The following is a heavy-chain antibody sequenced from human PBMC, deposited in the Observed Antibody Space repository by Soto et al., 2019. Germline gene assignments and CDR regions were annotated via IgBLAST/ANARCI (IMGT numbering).Heavy chain of an antibody. Sequence: QVQLVQSGAEVKKPGASVKVSCKASGYTFTIYAMHWVRQAPGQSLEWMGWINAGNGNTKYSQKFQGRVTITRDTSASTAYLELSSLRSEDTAVYYCVRDVGATGDWGQGTLVTVSS. J-gene: IGHJ4*02. D-gene: IGHD1-26*01. CDR1: GYTFTIYA. CDR3: VRDVGATGD. CDR2: INAGNGNT. V-gene: IGHV1-3*01.